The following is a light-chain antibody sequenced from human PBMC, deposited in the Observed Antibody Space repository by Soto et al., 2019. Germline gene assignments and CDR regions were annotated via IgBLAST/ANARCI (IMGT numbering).Light chain of an antibody. Sequence: EVVMARSDANISVSPCSRATLVWRASQNFGINVAWYQQKPGQAPKLLIYGASNRATGIPARFSGSGSGTGFSLTISSLQSEDFAIYYCQQYINCPRTFGQGTKVDIK. J-gene: IGKJ1*01. CDR3: QQYINCPRT. V-gene: IGKV3-15*01. CDR2: GAS. CDR1: QNFGIN.